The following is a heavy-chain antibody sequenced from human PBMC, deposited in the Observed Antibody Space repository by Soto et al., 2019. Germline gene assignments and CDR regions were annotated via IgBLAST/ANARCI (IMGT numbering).Heavy chain of an antibody. V-gene: IGHV3-74*01. CDR3: ARDRPYGGHPQSYFQN. Sequence: PGGSLRLSCAASGFTFNSYWMHWVRQAPGKGLEWVSHISGDGSTTTYAASVKGRFTISRDNAKNTLYLQLSSLRADDTAVYYCARDRPYGGHPQSYFQNWGQGTLVTVSS. CDR2: ISGDGSTT. CDR1: GFTFNSYW. J-gene: IGHJ4*02. D-gene: IGHD4-17*01.